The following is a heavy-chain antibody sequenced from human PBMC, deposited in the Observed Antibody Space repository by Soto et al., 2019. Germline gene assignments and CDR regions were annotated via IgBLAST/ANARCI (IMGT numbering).Heavy chain of an antibody. J-gene: IGHJ4*02. V-gene: IGHV1-69*06. CDR3: AAHDSGIHPWTH. CDR2: IIPIFGTA. Sequence: QVQLVQSGAEVKKPGSSVKVSCKASGGTFSSYAISWVRQAPGQGLEWMGGIIPIFGTANYAQKCQGRIPITADRSTSTEYMELSSLRSEDTAVYYCAAHDSGIHPWTHWGQGTLVTVSS. CDR1: GGTFSSYA. D-gene: IGHD1-26*01.